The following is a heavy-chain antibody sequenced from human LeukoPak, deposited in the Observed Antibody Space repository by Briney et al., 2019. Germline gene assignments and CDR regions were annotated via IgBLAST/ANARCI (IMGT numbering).Heavy chain of an antibody. CDR2: VHYTGFT. CDR3: ARDLLSGYDSTMY. V-gene: IGHV4-59*02. CDR1: GASVSYHY. J-gene: IGHJ4*02. Sequence: SETLSLTCTVSGASVSYHYWSWIRQTPGKGLEWIGYVHYTGFTSYNPSLENRGTISVETSKNRFSLNLTSATAADTAVYYCARDLLSGYDSTMYWGQGTLVTVSS. D-gene: IGHD5-12*01.